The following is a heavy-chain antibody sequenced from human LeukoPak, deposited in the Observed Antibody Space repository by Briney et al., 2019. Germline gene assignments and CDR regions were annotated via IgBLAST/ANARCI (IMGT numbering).Heavy chain of an antibody. Sequence: ASVKVSCKASGYTFTGYYMHWVRQAPGQGLEWMGWISAYNGNTNYAQKLQGRVTMTTDTSTSTAYMELRSLRSDDTAVYYCAREAVASYFDYWGQGTLVTVSS. CDR2: ISAYNGNT. CDR3: AREAVASYFDY. J-gene: IGHJ4*02. D-gene: IGHD6-19*01. V-gene: IGHV1-18*04. CDR1: GYTFTGYY.